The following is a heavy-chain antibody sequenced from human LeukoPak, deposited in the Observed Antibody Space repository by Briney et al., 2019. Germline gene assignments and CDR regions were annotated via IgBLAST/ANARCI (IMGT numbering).Heavy chain of an antibody. CDR2: TNTRGTSA. CDR3: LAGYYYYYMDV. CDR1: GFTFNNYW. J-gene: IGHJ6*03. V-gene: IGHV3-74*01. Sequence: GGSLRLPCAASGFTFNNYWMHWVRQAPGKGLVWVARTNTRGTSANYADSVKGRFIISRDNANNTLYLQMNGLRDEDTGVYYALAGYYYYYMDVWGKGTTVTVSS. D-gene: IGHD6-13*01.